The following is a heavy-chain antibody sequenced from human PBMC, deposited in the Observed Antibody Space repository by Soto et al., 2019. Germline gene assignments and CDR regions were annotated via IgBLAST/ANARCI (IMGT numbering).Heavy chain of an antibody. V-gene: IGHV4-34*01. Sequence: TCALYGEPCSGCYWSWLRRPPGKVLEWIGEINHSGSTNSNPSLKSRVTISVDTSKNQFSLKLSSVTAADTAVYYCAGARAVAGSVCYYYYGMDVRGQRTTVTVSS. D-gene: IGHD6-19*01. CDR2: INHSGST. J-gene: IGHJ6*02. CDR1: GEPCSGCY. CDR3: AGARAVAGSVCYYYYGMDV.